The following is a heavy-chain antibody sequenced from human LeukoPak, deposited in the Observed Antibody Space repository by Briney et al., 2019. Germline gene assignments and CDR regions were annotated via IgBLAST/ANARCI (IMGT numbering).Heavy chain of an antibody. D-gene: IGHD3-10*01. CDR2: ISSSSSYI. Sequence: PGGSLRLSCAASGFTFSSYSMNWVRQAPGKGLEWVSSISSSSSYIYYADSVKGRFTISRDNAKNSLYLQMNSLRAEDTAVYYCARYGSGSISFDYWGQGTLVTVSS. CDR3: ARYGSGSISFDY. J-gene: IGHJ4*02. CDR1: GFTFSSYS. V-gene: IGHV3-21*01.